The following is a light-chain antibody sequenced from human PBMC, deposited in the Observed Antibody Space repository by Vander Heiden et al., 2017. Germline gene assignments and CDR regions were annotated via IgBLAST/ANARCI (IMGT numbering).Light chain of an antibody. Sequence: SVVTQPPSASGTPGQRITMSCAGSISNIGKNVVNWYQHVPGTAPKLVIHSNNQRPAGVADRFSSSKSGASASLAISGLQSEDEAVYYCAAWDDSLSGPIFGGGTKLTVL. CDR2: SNN. CDR3: AAWDDSLSGPI. J-gene: IGLJ2*01. V-gene: IGLV1-44*01. CDR1: ISNIGKNV.